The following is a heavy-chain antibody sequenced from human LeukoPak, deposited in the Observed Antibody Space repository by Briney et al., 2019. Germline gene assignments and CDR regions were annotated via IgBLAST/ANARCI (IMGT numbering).Heavy chain of an antibody. J-gene: IGHJ3*02. Sequence: KSGGSLRLSCAASGFTFSSYGMHWVRQAPGKGLEWVSFIKSDSSHISYANSVRGRFTISRDNGQNSLYLQINSLRVEDTAVYYCARGVVPAAFDIWGQGTMVTVSS. CDR3: ARGVVPAAFDI. V-gene: IGHV3-21*01. CDR1: GFTFSSYG. CDR2: IKSDSSHI. D-gene: IGHD2-2*01.